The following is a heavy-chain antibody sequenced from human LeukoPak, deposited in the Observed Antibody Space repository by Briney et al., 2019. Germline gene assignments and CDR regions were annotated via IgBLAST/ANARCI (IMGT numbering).Heavy chain of an antibody. J-gene: IGHJ4*02. CDR3: AKAPHRFVVVPAAIDY. D-gene: IGHD2-2*01. Sequence: GGSLRLSCAASGFTFSSYAMSWVRQAPGKGLEWVSSISGSGGSTYYADSVKGWFTISRDNSKNTLYLQMNSLRAEDTAVYYCAKAPHRFVVVPAAIDYWGQGTLVTVSS. V-gene: IGHV3-23*01. CDR1: GFTFSSYA. CDR2: ISGSGGST.